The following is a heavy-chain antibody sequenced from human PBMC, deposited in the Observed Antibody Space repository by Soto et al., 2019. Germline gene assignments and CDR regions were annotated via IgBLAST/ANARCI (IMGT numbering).Heavy chain of an antibody. J-gene: IGHJ6*02. D-gene: IGHD3-3*01. Sequence: ASVKVSCKASGGTFGSYAMSWVRQAPGQGLEWMGGIIPIFGTANYAQKFQGRVTITADESTSTAYMELSSLRSEDTAVYYCARGVTIFGVVRHHYYYYCMDVWGQGTTVTVSS. CDR1: GGTFGSYA. V-gene: IGHV1-69*13. CDR2: IIPIFGTA. CDR3: ARGVTIFGVVRHHYYYYCMDV.